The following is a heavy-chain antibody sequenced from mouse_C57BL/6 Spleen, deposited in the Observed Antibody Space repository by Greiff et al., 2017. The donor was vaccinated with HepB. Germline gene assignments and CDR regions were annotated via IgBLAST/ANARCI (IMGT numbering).Heavy chain of an antibody. Sequence: QVQLQQPGAELVMPGASVKLSCKASGYTFTSYWMHWVKQRPGQGLEWIGEIDPSDSYTNYNQKFKGKSTLTVDKSSSTAYMQLSSLTSEDSAVYYCAQGLFYYGSSPYAMDYWGQGTSVTVSS. D-gene: IGHD1-1*01. CDR3: AQGLFYYGSSPYAMDY. CDR1: GYTFTSYW. J-gene: IGHJ4*01. V-gene: IGHV1-69*01. CDR2: IDPSDSYT.